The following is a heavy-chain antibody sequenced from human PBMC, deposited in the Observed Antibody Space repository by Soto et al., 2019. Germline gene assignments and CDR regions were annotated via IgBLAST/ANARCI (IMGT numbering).Heavy chain of an antibody. Sequence: ASVKVSCKASGYTFTSYTMHWVRQAPGQRLEWMGWINAGNGNTKYSQKFQGRVTISRDTSARTAYMELSSLRSEDTAVYYCARDVRDSLHYDSSGYSDWGQGTLVTVSS. CDR2: INAGNGNT. CDR3: ARDVRDSLHYDSSGYSD. V-gene: IGHV1-3*01. CDR1: GYTFTSYT. D-gene: IGHD3-22*01. J-gene: IGHJ4*02.